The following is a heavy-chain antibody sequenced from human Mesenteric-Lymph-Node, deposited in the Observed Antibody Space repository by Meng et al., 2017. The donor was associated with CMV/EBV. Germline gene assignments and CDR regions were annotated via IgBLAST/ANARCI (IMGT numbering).Heavy chain of an antibody. V-gene: IGHV1-2*02. CDR3: ARGNPMRSFDS. Sequence: SCKASGYTFTNYYMHWVRQAPGQGLEWIIWISPNSGGTNYAQKFQDRVTMTRDTSISTAYMELSRLRSDDTAVYYCARGNPMRSFDSWGQGTLVTVSS. CDR2: ISPNSGGT. J-gene: IGHJ4*02. CDR1: GYTFTNYY.